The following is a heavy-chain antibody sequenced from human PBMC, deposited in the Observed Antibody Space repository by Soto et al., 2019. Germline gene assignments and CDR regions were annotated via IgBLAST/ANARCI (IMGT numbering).Heavy chain of an antibody. Sequence: GESLKISCKGSGYNFSSYWIAWVRQMSGKGLEWMGIIYPDDSDIKYSPSFQGQVSISSDKSFSTAYLPWNSLKASDTAIYYCARHTFCSGGSCYSSYYYGMYVWGQGTTVTVSS. V-gene: IGHV5-51*01. CDR1: GYNFSSYW. D-gene: IGHD2-15*01. CDR2: IYPDDSDI. CDR3: ARHTFCSGGSCYSSYYYGMYV. J-gene: IGHJ6*02.